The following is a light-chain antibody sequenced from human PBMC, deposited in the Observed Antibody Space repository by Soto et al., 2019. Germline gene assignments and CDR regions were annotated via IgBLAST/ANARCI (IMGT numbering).Light chain of an antibody. CDR2: KAS. Sequence: DIQMTQSPSTLSASAGDRVTISCRASQTISSWLAWYQQKPGKAPNLLIYKASSLESGVPSSFSGSGSGVEFTLTISNLQADDFDSSYQHQYNPALTFGGGTKVEIK. CDR3: HQYNPALT. V-gene: IGKV1-5*03. J-gene: IGKJ4*01. CDR1: QTISSW.